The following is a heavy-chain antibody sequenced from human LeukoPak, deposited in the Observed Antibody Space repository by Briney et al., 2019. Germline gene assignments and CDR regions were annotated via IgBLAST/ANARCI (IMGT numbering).Heavy chain of an antibody. CDR2: IIPILGIA. CDR3: ASNLANYCSGGSCFDY. V-gene: IGHV1-69*04. D-gene: IGHD2-15*01. CDR1: GGTFSSYA. J-gene: IGHJ4*02. Sequence: GASVKVSCKASGGTFSSYAISWVRQAPGQGLEWMGRIIPILGIANYAQKFQGSVTITADKSTSTAYMELSSLRSEDTAVYYCASNLANYCSGGSCFDYWGQGTLVTVSS.